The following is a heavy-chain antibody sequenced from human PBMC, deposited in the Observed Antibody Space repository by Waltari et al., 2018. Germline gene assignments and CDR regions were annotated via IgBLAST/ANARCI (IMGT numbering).Heavy chain of an antibody. CDR3: VKDGTTTAGYFDH. J-gene: IGHJ4*02. CDR2: ISHDGVDK. V-gene: IGHV3-30*18. Sequence: QVQLVESGGGVVQPGRSLTLCCAASGFTFSTSGMHWVRQAPGKGLEWVAVISHDGVDKYYADSVKGRLTIFRDNSKDTLYVQIKSPRSEDTGLYYCVKDGTTTAGYFDHWGQGTPVTVSS. D-gene: IGHD1-1*01. CDR1: GFTFSTSG.